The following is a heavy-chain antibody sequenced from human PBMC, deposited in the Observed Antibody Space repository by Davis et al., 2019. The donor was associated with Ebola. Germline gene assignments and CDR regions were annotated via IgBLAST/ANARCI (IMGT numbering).Heavy chain of an antibody. V-gene: IGHV4-34*01. CDR2: INHSGST. Sequence: PSETLSLTCAVYGGSFSGYYWSWIRQPPGKGLEWIGEINHSGSTNYNPSLKSRVTISVDTSKNQFSLKLSSVTAADTAVYYCASSDFWSGYYTWYFDLWGRGTLVTVSS. D-gene: IGHD3-3*01. CDR3: ASSDFWSGYYTWYFDL. CDR1: GGSFSGYY. J-gene: IGHJ2*01.